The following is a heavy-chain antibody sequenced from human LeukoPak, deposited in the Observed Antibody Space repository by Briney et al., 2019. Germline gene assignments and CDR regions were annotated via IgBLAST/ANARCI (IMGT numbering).Heavy chain of an antibody. CDR2: IKQDGSEK. Sequence: GGSLRLSCAASGFTFSSYLMSWVRQAPGKGLEWVANIKQDGSEKYYVDSVKGRFTISRDNAKNSLYLQMNSLRAEDTAVYYCARFTYYYDSSGYSTGDFDYWGQGTLVTVSS. CDR3: ARFTYYYDSSGYSTGDFDY. D-gene: IGHD3-22*01. CDR1: GFTFSSYL. V-gene: IGHV3-7*01. J-gene: IGHJ4*02.